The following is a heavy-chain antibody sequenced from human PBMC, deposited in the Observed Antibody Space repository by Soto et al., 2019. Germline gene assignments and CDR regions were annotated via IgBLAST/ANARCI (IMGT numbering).Heavy chain of an antibody. J-gene: IGHJ4*02. CDR2: VSGSGGST. D-gene: IGHD2-2*01. CDR3: ANQMSTSTRIAY. Sequence: PGGSLRLSCVASGVTFSNYAMSWVRQAPGKGLEWVSLVSGSGGSTYYADSVKGRFTISRDNSNNTLYLQMNSLRAEDTAIYYCANQMSTSTRIAYWGQGTLVTVSS. CDR1: GVTFSNYA. V-gene: IGHV3-23*01.